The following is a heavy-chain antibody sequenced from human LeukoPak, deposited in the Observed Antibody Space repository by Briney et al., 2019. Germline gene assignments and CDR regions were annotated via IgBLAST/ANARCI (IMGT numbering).Heavy chain of an antibody. CDR1: GGSISSSNW. CDR2: VYYSGST. Sequence: SGTLSLTCAVSGGSISSSNWWSWVRQPPGKGLEWIGYVYYSGSTNYNPSLKSRVTISVDTSKNQFSLKLRSVTAADTAVYYCARAPKYDFWSGYYWFDPWGQGTLVTVSS. D-gene: IGHD3-3*01. V-gene: IGHV4-4*02. CDR3: ARAPKYDFWSGYYWFDP. J-gene: IGHJ5*02.